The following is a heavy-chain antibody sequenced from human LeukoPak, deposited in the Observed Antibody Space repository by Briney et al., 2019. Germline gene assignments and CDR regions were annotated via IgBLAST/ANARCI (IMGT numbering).Heavy chain of an antibody. Sequence: GGSLRLSCAASGFTFSNYGMSWVRQGPGKGLEWVSAVSASGGPSTYYADSVKGRFTISRDNSKNTLYLQMSDPRGEDTAVYYCAGGPHSEYWGQGTLVTVSS. V-gene: IGHV3-23*01. CDR1: GFTFSNYG. CDR2: VSASGGPST. D-gene: IGHD1-14*01. J-gene: IGHJ4*02. CDR3: AGGPHSEY.